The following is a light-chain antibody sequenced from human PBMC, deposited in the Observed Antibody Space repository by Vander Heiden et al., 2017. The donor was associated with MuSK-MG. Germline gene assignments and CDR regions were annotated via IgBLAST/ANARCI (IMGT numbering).Light chain of an antibody. CDR1: KLGDKY. CDR3: QAWDTTTRV. CDR2: RDT. J-gene: IGLJ3*02. V-gene: IGLV3-1*01. Sequence: SYELTQPPSVSVSPGQTASITCSGDKLGDKYSCWYQQKPGQSPVLCIYRDTKRPSGIPERFSGSNSGNNANLTISGTQAMNEAADYCQAWDTTTRVFGGGTKLTVL.